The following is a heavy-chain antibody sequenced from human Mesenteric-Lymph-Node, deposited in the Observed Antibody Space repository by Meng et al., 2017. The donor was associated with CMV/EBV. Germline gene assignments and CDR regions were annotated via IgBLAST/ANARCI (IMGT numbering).Heavy chain of an antibody. D-gene: IGHD2-2*01. Sequence: SETLSLTFTVSGASISSGHYCGWIRHPPGKGLEWIGSIYYSGSTYYNPSLKSLVTLSVDKSKNQLSLKLSSVTAADTAVYYGASSLYCSSTSCGDYWGQGTLVTVSS. CDR1: GASISSGHY. CDR3: ASSLYCSSTSCGDY. J-gene: IGHJ4*02. V-gene: IGHV4-38-2*02. CDR2: IYYSGST.